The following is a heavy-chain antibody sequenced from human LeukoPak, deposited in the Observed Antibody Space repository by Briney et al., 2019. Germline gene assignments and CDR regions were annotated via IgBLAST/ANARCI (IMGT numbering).Heavy chain of an antibody. D-gene: IGHD6-13*01. Sequence: PGGSLRLSCAASGFTLSGYEMNWVRLAPGKGLEWVSYISRTGNSIYYADSVKGRFTISRDSAKNSLYLQMNSLRAEDTAVYYCARGPYSSNWYVDYWGQGTLVTVAS. CDR2: ISRTGNSI. CDR1: GFTLSGYE. V-gene: IGHV3-48*03. CDR3: ARGPYSSNWYVDY. J-gene: IGHJ4*02.